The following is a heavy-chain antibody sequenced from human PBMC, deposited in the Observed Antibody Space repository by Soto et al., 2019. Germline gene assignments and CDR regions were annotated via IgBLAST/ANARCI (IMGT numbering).Heavy chain of an antibody. Sequence: ASVKVSCKASGYSFTDYHIHWVRQAPGQGLEWLGRINPKSGGTSTAQKFQGWVTMTTDTSISTASMELTRLTSDDTAIYYCARGDSTDCSNGVCSFFYYYGMDVWGQGTTVTVSS. D-gene: IGHD2-8*01. CDR1: GYSFTDYH. J-gene: IGHJ6*02. CDR3: ARGDSTDCSNGVCSFFYYYGMDV. CDR2: INPKSGGT. V-gene: IGHV1-2*04.